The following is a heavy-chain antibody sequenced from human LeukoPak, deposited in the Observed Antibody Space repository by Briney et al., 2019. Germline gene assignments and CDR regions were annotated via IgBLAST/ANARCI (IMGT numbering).Heavy chain of an antibody. CDR2: INHSGST. CDR1: GGSFSGYY. J-gene: IGHJ4*02. CDR3: ARGKGSRLDY. V-gene: IGHV4-34*01. D-gene: IGHD3-10*01. Sequence: SETLSLTCAVYGGSFSGYYWSWIRQPPGKGLEWIGEINHSGSTYYNRSLKSRVTISVDTSKNQFSLKLSSVTAADTAVYYCARGKGSRLDYWGQGTLVTVSS.